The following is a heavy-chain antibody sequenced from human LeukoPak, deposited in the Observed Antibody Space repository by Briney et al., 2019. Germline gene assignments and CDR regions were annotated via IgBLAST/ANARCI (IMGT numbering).Heavy chain of an antibody. CDR2: IYPGDSDT. Sequence: GESLKISCKGSGYSFTSYWIGWVRQMPGKGLEWMGIIYPGDSDTRYSPSFQGQVTISADKSISTAYLQWSSLKALDTAMYYCARTRGNYYDSSGDIDYWGQGTLVTVSS. J-gene: IGHJ4*02. CDR1: GYSFTSYW. CDR3: ARTRGNYYDSSGDIDY. D-gene: IGHD3-22*01. V-gene: IGHV5-51*01.